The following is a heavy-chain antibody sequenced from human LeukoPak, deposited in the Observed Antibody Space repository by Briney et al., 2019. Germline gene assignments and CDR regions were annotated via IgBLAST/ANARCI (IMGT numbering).Heavy chain of an antibody. J-gene: IGHJ4*02. CDR2: IKQDGSEK. CDR3: ARYDFWSGDFDY. CDR1: GFTFSSYA. V-gene: IGHV3-7*03. D-gene: IGHD3-3*01. Sequence: PGGSLRLSCAASGFTFSSYAMSWVRQAPGKGLEWVANIKQDGSEKYYVDSVKGRFTISRDNAKNSLYLQMNSLRAEDTAVYYCARYDFWSGDFDYWGQGTLVTVSS.